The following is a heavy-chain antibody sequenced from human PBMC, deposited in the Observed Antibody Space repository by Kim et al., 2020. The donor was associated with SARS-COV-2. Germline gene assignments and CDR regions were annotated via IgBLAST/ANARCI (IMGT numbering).Heavy chain of an antibody. CDR2: IYSSGAT. Sequence: SETLSLTCTVSGASVMTYYWTWMRQPPGRGLEWVGYIYSSGATNYNPSLKSRVTISADTSKRQFSLELTSLSAADTGIYYCVVLRYDSGWYDYWGQGTQVTVSS. CDR1: GASVMTYY. D-gene: IGHD6-13*01. V-gene: IGHV4-59*02. J-gene: IGHJ4*02. CDR3: VVLRYDSGWYDY.